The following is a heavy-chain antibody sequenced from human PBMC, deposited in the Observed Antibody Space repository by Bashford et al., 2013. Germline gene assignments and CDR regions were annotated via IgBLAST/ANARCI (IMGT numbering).Heavy chain of an antibody. CDR3: ASGLVVVVAATFDC. V-gene: IGHV3-7*01. J-gene: IGHJ4*02. Sequence: VRQAPGKGLEWVANINEDGSEKHYVDSVKGRFTISRDNAKNSLYLQMNSLRAEDTAVYYCASGLVVVVAATFDCWGQGALVTVSS. D-gene: IGHD3-22*01. CDR2: INEDGSEK.